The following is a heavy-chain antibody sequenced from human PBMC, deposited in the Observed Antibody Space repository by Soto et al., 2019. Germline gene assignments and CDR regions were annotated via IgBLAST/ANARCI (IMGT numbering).Heavy chain of an antibody. D-gene: IGHD4-17*01. CDR2: INPGDSDT. V-gene: IGHV5-51*01. CDR1: GYSFSKYK. Sequence: GASPKISCDRSGYSFSKYKIVCVRHIHGKGLEWMWIINPGDSDTGYSPSFQGQVTISADKSISTAYLQWSTLKASDTATYYCATSYGDSYYYYYGMEVWGQGTTVTVSS. J-gene: IGHJ6*02. CDR3: ATSYGDSYYYYYGMEV.